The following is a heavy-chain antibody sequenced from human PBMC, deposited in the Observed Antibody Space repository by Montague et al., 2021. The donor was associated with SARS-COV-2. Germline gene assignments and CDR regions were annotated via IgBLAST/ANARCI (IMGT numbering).Heavy chain of an antibody. D-gene: IGHD4-17*01. Sequence: SLRLSCAASGFTFDDYTMHWVRQAPGKGLEWVSLISWDGGSTYYADSVKGRFTISRDNGKNSLYLQMNSLRTEDTALYYCAKDISGGAWVDYGDYVRWGQGTLVTVSS. CDR3: AKDISGGAWVDYGDYVR. J-gene: IGHJ4*02. V-gene: IGHV3-43*01. CDR1: GFTFDDYT. CDR2: ISWDGGST.